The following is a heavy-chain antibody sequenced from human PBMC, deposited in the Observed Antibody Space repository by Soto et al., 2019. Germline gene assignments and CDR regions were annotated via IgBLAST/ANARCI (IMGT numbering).Heavy chain of an antibody. V-gene: IGHV6-1*01. CDR2: TYYRSKWYN. D-gene: IGHD3-10*01. Sequence: SQTLSLTCAISGDSVSSNSAAWNWIRQSPSRGLEWLGRTYYRSKWYNDYAVSVKSRITINPDTSKNQLSLQLNSVTPEDTAVYYCARDRYYGSGIVLGHPPRGWFDPWGQGTLVTVSS. CDR1: GDSVSSNSAA. CDR3: ARDRYYGSGIVLGHPPRGWFDP. J-gene: IGHJ5*02.